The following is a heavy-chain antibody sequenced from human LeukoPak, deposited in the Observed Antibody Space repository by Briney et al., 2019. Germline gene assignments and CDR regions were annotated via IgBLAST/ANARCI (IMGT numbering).Heavy chain of an antibody. D-gene: IGHD6-13*01. J-gene: IGHJ6*03. V-gene: IGHV4-39*06. CDR1: GGSISSRPYY. CDR3: ARDFRSSSTVYYYYYMDV. CDR2: ISYSGTT. Sequence: SETLSLTCTVSGGSISSRPYYWGWVPQPPGKGLEWIGTISYSGTTYYTPSLNRRITTSLYTTKTQFPLKLTSVTAADTAIYYCARDFRSSSTVYYYYYMDVWGKGTTVTVSS.